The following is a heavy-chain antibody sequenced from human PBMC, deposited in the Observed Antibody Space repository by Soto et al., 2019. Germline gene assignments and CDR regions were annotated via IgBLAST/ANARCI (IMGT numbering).Heavy chain of an antibody. CDR3: ARAPVGLATISYFDY. V-gene: IGHV4-30-4*01. D-gene: IGHD6-25*01. CDR1: GDAVSRLGFH. CDR2: IYNGGST. Sequence: QVQLQESGPALVKPSETLSLTCTGTGDAVSRLGFHWAWLHRPPAKGLEWIRCIYNGGSTYYRPSLDSRMHRSLDATRNHYSLRLTPVTAADTAVYFCARAPVGLATISYFDYWGQGKLVTVSS. J-gene: IGHJ4*02.